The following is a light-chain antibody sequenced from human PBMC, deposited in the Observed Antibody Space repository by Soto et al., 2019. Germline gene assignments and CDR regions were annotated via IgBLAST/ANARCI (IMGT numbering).Light chain of an antibody. Sequence: QSALTQPASVSGSPGQSITISCTGTSSDVGTYNLVSWYQHHPGKAPKLMIYAGTKRPSGVSNRFSASKSGSTASLTISGLQPEDEADYYCCSYGGFRNLAIFGGGTKLTVL. CDR2: AGT. CDR1: SSDVGTYNL. V-gene: IGLV2-23*01. CDR3: CSYGGFRNLAI. J-gene: IGLJ2*01.